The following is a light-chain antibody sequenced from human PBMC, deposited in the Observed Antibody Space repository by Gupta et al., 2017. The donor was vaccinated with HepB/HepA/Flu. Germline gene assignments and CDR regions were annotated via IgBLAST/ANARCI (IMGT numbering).Light chain of an antibody. Sequence: DIVMTQSPDSLAVSLGERATINCKSSQRVLYSSNNKNYLAWYQQKPGQPPKVLIYWASTRESGVPDLGSGGGSGTDFTPTISSLQAEDVAVYYCQKYRSTPQTFGQGTKVEIK. CDR1: QRVLYSSNNKNY. CDR3: QKYRSTPQT. V-gene: IGKV4-1*01. J-gene: IGKJ1*01. CDR2: WAS.